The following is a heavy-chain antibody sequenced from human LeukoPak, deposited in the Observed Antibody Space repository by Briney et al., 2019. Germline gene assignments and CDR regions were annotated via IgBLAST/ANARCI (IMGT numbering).Heavy chain of an antibody. CDR1: GESFSGYY. CDR2: IHFSGKP. V-gene: IGHV4-34*01. CDR3: ARSPPGPASRRGFDA. J-gene: IGHJ5*02. D-gene: IGHD6-13*01. Sequence: SETLSLTCAVYGESFSGYYWGWVRQPPGKGLEWIASIHFSGKPYYNPSLKSRVTISIDTSRNQFSLKVSSFTAADTAVYYCARSPPGPASRRGFDAWGQGTLVTVSS.